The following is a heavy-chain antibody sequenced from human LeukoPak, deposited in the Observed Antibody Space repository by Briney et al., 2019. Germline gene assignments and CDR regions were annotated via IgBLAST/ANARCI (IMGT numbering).Heavy chain of an antibody. CDR2: INHSGST. CDR1: GGSFSGYF. D-gene: IGHD3-10*01. Sequence: SETLSLTCAVYGGSFSGYFWSWIRQPPGKGLEWIGEINHSGSTNYNPSLKSRVTISVGTSNNQFSLKLKSVIAADTAVYYCARQYRGVRGLYNWFDPWGQGTLVTVSS. J-gene: IGHJ5*02. CDR3: ARQYRGVRGLYNWFDP. V-gene: IGHV4-34*01.